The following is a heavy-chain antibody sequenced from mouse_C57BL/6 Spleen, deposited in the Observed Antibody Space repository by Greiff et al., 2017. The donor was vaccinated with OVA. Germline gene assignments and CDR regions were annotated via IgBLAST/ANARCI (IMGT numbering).Heavy chain of an antibody. J-gene: IGHJ4*01. Sequence: EVMLVESGGGLVQPGGSLSLSCAASGFTFTDYYMSWVRQPPGKALEWLGFIRNKANGYTTEYSASVKGRFTISRDNSHSILYLQMNALRAEDSATYYCARLDYGSSCDYYAMDYWGQGTSVTVSS. CDR2: IRNKANGYTT. CDR1: GFTFTDYY. D-gene: IGHD1-1*01. CDR3: ARLDYGSSCDYYAMDY. V-gene: IGHV7-3*01.